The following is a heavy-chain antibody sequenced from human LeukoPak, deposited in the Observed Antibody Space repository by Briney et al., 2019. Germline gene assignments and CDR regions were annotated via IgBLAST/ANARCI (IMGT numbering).Heavy chain of an antibody. J-gene: IGHJ4*02. Sequence: PSETLSLTCAVSGGSISSGGYSWSWIRQPPGKGLEWIGYIYHSGSTYYNPSLKSRVTISVDRSKNQFSLKLSSVTAADTAVYYCARVRVTVTLDYWGQGTLVTVSS. CDR3: ARVRVTVTLDY. CDR1: GGSISSGGYS. CDR2: IYHSGST. D-gene: IGHD4-11*01. V-gene: IGHV4-30-2*01.